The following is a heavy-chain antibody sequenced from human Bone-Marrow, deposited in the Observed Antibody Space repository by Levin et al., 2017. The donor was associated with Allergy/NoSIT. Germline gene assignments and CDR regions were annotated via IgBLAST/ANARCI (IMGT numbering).Heavy chain of an antibody. D-gene: IGHD6-13*01. Sequence: KPGESLKISCTASGFAFGRHTMHWVRQAPGKGLEWVASISSSGSYIFYADSLKGRFTISRDNAKNSLYLQMHSLRGDVTAVYYCARDSLGYSSSWYFFDLWGQGTLVTVSS. CDR1: GFAFGRHT. J-gene: IGHJ4*02. V-gene: IGHV3-21*01. CDR2: ISSSGSYI. CDR3: ARDSLGYSSSWYFFDL.